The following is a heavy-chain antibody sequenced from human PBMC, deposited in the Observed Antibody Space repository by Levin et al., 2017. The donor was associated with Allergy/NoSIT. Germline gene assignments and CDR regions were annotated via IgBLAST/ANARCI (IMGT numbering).Heavy chain of an antibody. V-gene: IGHV1-69*02. Sequence: SVKVSCKASGGTFSSYTISWVRQAPGQGLEWMGRIIPILGIANYAQKFQGRVTITADKSTSTAYMELSSLRSEDTAVYYCARARDYGDYIHWFDPWGQGTLVTVSS. CDR3: ARARDYGDYIHWFDP. J-gene: IGHJ5*02. CDR1: GGTFSSYT. D-gene: IGHD4-17*01. CDR2: IIPILGIA.